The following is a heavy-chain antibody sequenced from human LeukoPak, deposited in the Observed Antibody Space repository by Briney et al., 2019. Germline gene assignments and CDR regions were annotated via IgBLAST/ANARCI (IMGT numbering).Heavy chain of an antibody. Sequence: GGSLRLSCAASGFTFSSYGMHWVRQAPGKGLERVAVIWYDGSNKYYADSVKGRFTISRDNSKNTLYLQMNSLRAEDTAVYYCAREDSSGYPARHFDYWGQGTLVTVSS. CDR3: AREDSSGYPARHFDY. D-gene: IGHD3-22*01. J-gene: IGHJ4*02. CDR1: GFTFSSYG. V-gene: IGHV3-33*01. CDR2: IWYDGSNK.